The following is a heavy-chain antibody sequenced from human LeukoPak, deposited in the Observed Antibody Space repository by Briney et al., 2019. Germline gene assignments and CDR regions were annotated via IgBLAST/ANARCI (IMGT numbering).Heavy chain of an antibody. CDR2: IYYSGST. J-gene: IGHJ6*03. CDR3: ARSVEGYCSGTSCYYYYYYMDV. V-gene: IGHV4-59*01. Sequence: SETLSLTCTVSGGSISSYYWSWIRQPPGKGLEWIRYIYYSGSTNYNPSLKSRVTISVDTSKNQFSLKLSSVTAADTAVYYCARSVEGYCSGTSCYYYYYYMDVWGKGTTVTVSS. CDR1: GGSISSYY. D-gene: IGHD2-15*01.